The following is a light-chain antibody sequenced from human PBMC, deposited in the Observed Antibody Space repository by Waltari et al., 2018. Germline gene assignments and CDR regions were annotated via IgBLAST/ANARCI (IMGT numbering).Light chain of an antibody. V-gene: IGLV4-69*01. Sequence: SVKLTCTLSSGHSNYAIAWHQQQPEKGPRYLMKLNSDGTHNKGDGIPDRFSGSSSGAERYLTISSLQSEDEADYYCQTWGTGIRVFGGGTKLTVL. CDR2: LNSDGTH. J-gene: IGLJ3*02. CDR1: SGHSNYA. CDR3: QTWGTGIRV.